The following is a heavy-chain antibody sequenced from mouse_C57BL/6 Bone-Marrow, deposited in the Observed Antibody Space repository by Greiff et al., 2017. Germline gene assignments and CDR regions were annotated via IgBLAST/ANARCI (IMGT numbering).Heavy chain of an antibody. D-gene: IGHD2-4*01. CDR3: ARDYDYECFDY. J-gene: IGHJ2*01. CDR2: IYPRSGNT. V-gene: IGHV1-81*01. CDR1: GYTFTSYG. Sequence: VKLVESGAELARPGASVKLSCKASGYTFTSYGISWVKQRTGQGLEWIGEIYPRSGNTYYNEKFKGKATLTADKSSSTAYMELRSLTSEDSAVYFCARDYDYECFDYWGQGTTLTVSS.